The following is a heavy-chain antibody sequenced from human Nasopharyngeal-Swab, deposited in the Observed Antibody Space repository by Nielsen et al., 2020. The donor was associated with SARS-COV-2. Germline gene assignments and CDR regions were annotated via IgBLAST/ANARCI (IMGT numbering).Heavy chain of an antibody. D-gene: IGHD6-6*01. CDR3: AREYSSSSALLDY. V-gene: IGHV4-34*01. J-gene: IGHJ4*02. CDR2: IKHSGSP. Sequence: SETLSLTCAVYGGSFSGYYWSWIRQPPGKGLEWIGEIKHSGSPNYNPSLKSRVTISVDTSKNQFSLKLGSVTAADTAVYYCAREYSSSSALLDYWGQGTLVTVSS. CDR1: GGSFSGYY.